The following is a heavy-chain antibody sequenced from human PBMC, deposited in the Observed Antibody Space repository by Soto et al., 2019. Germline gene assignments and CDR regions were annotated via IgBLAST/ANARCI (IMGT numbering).Heavy chain of an antibody. J-gene: IGHJ6*02. CDR3: ARFYVLRFLEWLSNYYYYGMDV. D-gene: IGHD3-3*01. CDR2: ISAYNGNT. Sequence: QVQLVQSGAEVKKPGASVKVSCKASGYTFTSYGISWVRQAPGQGLEWMGWISAYNGNTNYAQKLQGRVTMTTDTATSTAYMELRSLRSDDTAVNYCARFYVLRFLEWLSNYYYYGMDVWGQGTTVTVSS. CDR1: GYTFTSYG. V-gene: IGHV1-18*01.